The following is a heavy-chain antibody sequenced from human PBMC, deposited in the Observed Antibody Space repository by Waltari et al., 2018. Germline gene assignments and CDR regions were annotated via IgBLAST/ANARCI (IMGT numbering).Heavy chain of an antibody. Sequence: QVQLQQWGAGLLKPSETLSLTCSVSGASFSSYYWGWVRHVPGKGLEWIGQIRPPGNTHDPPSLQSRVGVSIDPSRSQFSLRVFSVTAADTGLYFCTRGGSYDFWSHSPFVDPWGQGTQVSVSS. CDR1: GASFSSYY. V-gene: IGHV4-34*01. J-gene: IGHJ5*02. CDR2: IRPPGNT. D-gene: IGHD3-3*01. CDR3: TRGGSYDFWSHSPFVDP.